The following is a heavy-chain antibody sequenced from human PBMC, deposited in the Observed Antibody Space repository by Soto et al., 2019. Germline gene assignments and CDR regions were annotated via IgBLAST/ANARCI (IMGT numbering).Heavy chain of an antibody. CDR3: ARAHCSSTSRQLNYYYYYMDV. CDR2: IYYSGST. CDR1: GGSISSGGYY. V-gene: IGHV4-31*03. D-gene: IGHD2-2*01. Sequence: PSETLSLTCTVSGGSISSGGYYWSWIRQHPGKGLEWIGYIYYSGSTYYNPSLKSRVTISVDTSKNQFSLKLSSVTAADTAVYYCARAHCSSTSRQLNYYYYYMDVWGKGTTVTVSS. J-gene: IGHJ6*03.